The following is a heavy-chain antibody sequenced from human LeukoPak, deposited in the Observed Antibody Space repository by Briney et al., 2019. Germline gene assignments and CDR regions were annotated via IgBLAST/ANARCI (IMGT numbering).Heavy chain of an antibody. Sequence: MHWVRQXPGKGLVWVSRINFDGSSTSYADSVKGRFTISRDNAKNTLYLQMNSLRAEDTAVYYCGRDSGAGMDVWGQGTTVTVSS. J-gene: IGHJ6*02. CDR2: INFDGSST. CDR3: GRDSGAGMDV. V-gene: IGHV3-74*01. D-gene: IGHD1-26*01.